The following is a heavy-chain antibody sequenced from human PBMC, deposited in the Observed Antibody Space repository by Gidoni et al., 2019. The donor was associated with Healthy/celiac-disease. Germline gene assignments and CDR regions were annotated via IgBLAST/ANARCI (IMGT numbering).Heavy chain of an antibody. D-gene: IGHD1-26*01. CDR3: ARDLMVGAARNDY. J-gene: IGHJ4*02. V-gene: IGHV1-69*12. Sequence: QVQLMQSGAEVKKPGSSVKFSCKASGRTFSSYAISWVRQAPGQGLEWMGGIIPIFGTANYAQKFQGRVTITADESTSTAYMELSSLSSEDTAVYYCARDLMVGAARNDYWGQGTLVTVSS. CDR2: IIPIFGTA. CDR1: GRTFSSYA.